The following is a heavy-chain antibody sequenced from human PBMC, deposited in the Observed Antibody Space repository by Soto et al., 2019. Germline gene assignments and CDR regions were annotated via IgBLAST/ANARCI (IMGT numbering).Heavy chain of an antibody. CDR1: GGYIRSYY. CDR2: IYYSGST. J-gene: IGHJ3*01. D-gene: IGHD3-22*01. Sequence: PSETRSLTCTVSGGYIRSYYGSWIRQPPGKGLEWIGYIYYSGSTNYNPSLKSRVTISVDTSKNQFSLKLSSVTAADTAVYYCARSIVNYYDSSGYYSDWGQGTMVTVSS. CDR3: ARSIVNYYDSSGYYSD. V-gene: IGHV4-59*01.